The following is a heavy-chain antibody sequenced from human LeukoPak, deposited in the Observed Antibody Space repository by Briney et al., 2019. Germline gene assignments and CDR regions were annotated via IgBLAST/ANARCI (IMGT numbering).Heavy chain of an antibody. CDR1: GYTFIDYY. D-gene: IGHD3-10*01. CDR3: ARGRSFGELGVY. Sequence: ASVKVSCKASGYTFIDYYMHWVRQAPGQGLEWMGSINPNSDVTNYAQNFQGRVTMTRDTFIRTAYMELSRLTSDDTAVYYCARGRSFGELGVYWGQGTLLTVSS. J-gene: IGHJ4*02. V-gene: IGHV1-2*02. CDR2: INPNSDVT.